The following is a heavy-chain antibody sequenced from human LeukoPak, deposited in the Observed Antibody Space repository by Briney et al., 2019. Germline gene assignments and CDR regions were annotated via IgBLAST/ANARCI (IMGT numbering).Heavy chain of an antibody. CDR3: GRSGGYSGYLTD. Sequence: PETLSLTCTVSGGSLTNYYLNWFRQPPETGLEWIGYIYYSGTTNYNPPHPSRLDTSLDKTKNHFEPKLNSVPAADTAVYYCGRSGGYSGYLTDLGQGTLVTVSS. D-gene: IGHD1-26*01. CDR2: IYYSGTT. J-gene: IGHJ4*02. V-gene: IGHV4-59*01. CDR1: GGSLTNYY.